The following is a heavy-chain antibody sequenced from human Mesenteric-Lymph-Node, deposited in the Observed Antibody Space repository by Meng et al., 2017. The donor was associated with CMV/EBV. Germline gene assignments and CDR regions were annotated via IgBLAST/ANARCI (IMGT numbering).Heavy chain of an antibody. Sequence: LSCAASGFTCSIYAMSWVRQAPGKGLEWVSVFYRGGGGTNYVDSVKGRFTISKDYSKNTLYLQMNSLRVEDTAVYYCVKDDPSGWGDYWGQGSLVTVSS. V-gene: IGHV3-23*03. CDR1: GFTCSIYA. CDR3: VKDDPSGWGDY. D-gene: IGHD3-10*01. J-gene: IGHJ4*02. CDR2: FYRGGGGT.